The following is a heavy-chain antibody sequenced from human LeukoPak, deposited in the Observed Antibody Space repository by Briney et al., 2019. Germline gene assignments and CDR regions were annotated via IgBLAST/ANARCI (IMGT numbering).Heavy chain of an antibody. CDR3: ARHGLEGCTGGRCFQSFHYYGMDV. J-gene: IGHJ6*02. CDR1: GYTFIDYW. Sequence: GESLKISCQDSGYTFIDYWIGWVRQVPGEGLEWRVIIFPADSDTKYSPSFRGQVTIAVDRSNSTAYLQWSSLKASDTAVYYCARHGLEGCTGGRCFQSFHYYGMDVWGRGTAVTVSS. V-gene: IGHV5-51*01. CDR2: IFPADSDT. D-gene: IGHD2-8*02.